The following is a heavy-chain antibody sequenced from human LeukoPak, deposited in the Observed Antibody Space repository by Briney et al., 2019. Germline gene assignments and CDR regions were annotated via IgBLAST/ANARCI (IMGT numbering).Heavy chain of an antibody. CDR2: IYYSGST. J-gene: IGHJ6*02. D-gene: IGHD4-17*01. V-gene: IGHV4-30-4*01. Sequence: SETLSLTCTVSGGSISSGDCYWSWIRQPPGKGLEWIGYIYYSGSTYYNPSLKSRVTISVDTSKNQFSLKLSSVTAADTAVYYCARATTVTTALRGFDYYGMDVWGQGTTVTVSS. CDR3: ARATTVTTALRGFDYYGMDV. CDR1: GGSISSGDCY.